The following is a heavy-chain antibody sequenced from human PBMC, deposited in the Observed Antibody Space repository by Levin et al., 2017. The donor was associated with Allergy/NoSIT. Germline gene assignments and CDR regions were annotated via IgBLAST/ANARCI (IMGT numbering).Heavy chain of an antibody. CDR3: ARMGDTAMVDPFDY. Sequence: SETLSLTCNVSGDSISNYYWSWIRQPPGKGLEWMGYIYYSGNTNYNPSLKSRVTISIDTSKSQFSLKLRSVTAADTAVYYCARMGDTAMVDPFDYWGQGTLVTVSS. CDR2: IYYSGNT. D-gene: IGHD5-18*01. V-gene: IGHV4-59*01. J-gene: IGHJ4*02. CDR1: GDSISNYY.